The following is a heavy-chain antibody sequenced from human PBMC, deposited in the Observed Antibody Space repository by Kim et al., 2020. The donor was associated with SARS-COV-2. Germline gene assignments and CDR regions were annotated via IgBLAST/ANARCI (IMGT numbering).Heavy chain of an antibody. D-gene: IGHD1-1*01. J-gene: IGHJ6*02. CDR1: GGSISSGSYY. Sequence: SETLSLTCTVSGGSISSGSYYWSWIRQPAGKGLEWIGRIYTSGSTNYNPSLKSRVTISVDTSKNQFSLKLSSVTAADTAVYYCARDTGGRYSYYYYGMDVWGQGTTVTVSS. CDR2: IYTSGST. V-gene: IGHV4-61*02. CDR3: ARDTGGRYSYYYYGMDV.